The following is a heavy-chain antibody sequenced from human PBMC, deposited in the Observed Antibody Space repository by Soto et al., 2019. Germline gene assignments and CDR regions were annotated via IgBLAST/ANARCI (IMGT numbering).Heavy chain of an antibody. CDR1: GGSISSYY. CDR3: ARERAPPNYDFWSGLGGSYYYYYGMDV. V-gene: IGHV4-59*01. CDR2: IYYSGST. D-gene: IGHD3-3*01. Sequence: PSETLSLTCTVSGGSISSYYWSWIRQPPGKGLEWIGYIYYSGSTNYNPSLKSRVTISVDTSKNQFSLKLSSVTAADTAVYYCARERAPPNYDFWSGLGGSYYYYYGMDVWGQGTTVTVSS. J-gene: IGHJ6*02.